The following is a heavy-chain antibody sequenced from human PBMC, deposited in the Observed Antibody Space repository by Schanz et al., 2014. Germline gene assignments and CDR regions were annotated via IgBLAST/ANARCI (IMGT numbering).Heavy chain of an antibody. V-gene: IGHV3-23*04. D-gene: IGHD3-16*01. Sequence: EVQLVESGGGLVKPGGSLRLSCATSGLTFTSAWMSWVRQAPGKGLEWVSAISGRDGSTYYADSVRGRFTISRDNSKNTLYLQMNSLRSGDTAVYYCTKGRTFGRWGQGTLVTASS. CDR1: GLTFTSAW. CDR3: TKGRTFGR. J-gene: IGHJ4*02. CDR2: ISGRDGST.